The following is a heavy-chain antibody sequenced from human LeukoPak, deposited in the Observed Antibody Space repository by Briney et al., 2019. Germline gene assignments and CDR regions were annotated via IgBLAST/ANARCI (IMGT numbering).Heavy chain of an antibody. CDR1: GFTFSSST. D-gene: IGHD3-9*01. CDR3: ARDSWDILTGYYSHYLDY. J-gene: IGHJ4*02. V-gene: IGHV3-30*04. CDR2: VSYDGTDK. Sequence: GGSLRLSCAATGFTFSSSTMHWVRLAPGKGLEWVAIVSYDGTDKHYADSVKGRLTISRDNSKNMIYLQMNSLRVEDTAVYYCARDSWDILTGYYSHYLDYWGQGTLVTVSS.